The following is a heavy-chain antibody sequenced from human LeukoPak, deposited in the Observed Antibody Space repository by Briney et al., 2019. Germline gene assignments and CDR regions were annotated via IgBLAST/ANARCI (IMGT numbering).Heavy chain of an antibody. CDR1: GYTFTRYG. Sequence: ASVKVSCKASGYTFTRYGIGWVRQAPGQGLEWMGWISANNGDTNSAQKFQDRVTMTTDTSTSTAYMELRSLRSDDTAVYYCARDFFHGHCAGLSCFLHDYWGQGSLVTVSS. CDR3: ARDFFHGHCAGLSCFLHDY. J-gene: IGHJ4*02. CDR2: ISANNGDT. V-gene: IGHV1-18*01. D-gene: IGHD2-15*01.